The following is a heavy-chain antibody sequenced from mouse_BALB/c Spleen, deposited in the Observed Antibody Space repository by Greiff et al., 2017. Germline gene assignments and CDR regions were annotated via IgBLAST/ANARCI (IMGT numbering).Heavy chain of an antibody. D-gene: IGHD2-3*01. CDR1: GYAFTNYL. V-gene: IGHV1-54*01. J-gene: IGHJ4*01. CDR3: ARSRDGTMDY. Sequence: QVQLQQSGAELVRPGTSVKVSCKASGYAFTNYLIEWVKQRPGQGLEWIGVINPGSGGTNYNEKFKGKATLTADKSSSTAYMQLSSLTSDDSAVYFCARSRDGTMDYWGQGTSVTVSS. CDR2: INPGSGGT.